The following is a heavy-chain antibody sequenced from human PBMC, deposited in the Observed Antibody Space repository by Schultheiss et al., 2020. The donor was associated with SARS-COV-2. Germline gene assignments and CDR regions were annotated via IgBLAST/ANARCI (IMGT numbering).Heavy chain of an antibody. V-gene: IGHV1-18*01. CDR1: GGTFSSYG. D-gene: IGHD4-17*01. CDR3: ARDLGFHDYGPYTGMDV. Sequence: ASVKVSCKASGGTFSSYGISWVRQAPGQGLEWMGWISAYNGNTNYAQKLQGRVTMTTDTSTSTAYMELRSLRSDDTAVYYCARDLGFHDYGPYTGMDVWGQGTTVTVSS. CDR2: ISAYNGNT. J-gene: IGHJ6*02.